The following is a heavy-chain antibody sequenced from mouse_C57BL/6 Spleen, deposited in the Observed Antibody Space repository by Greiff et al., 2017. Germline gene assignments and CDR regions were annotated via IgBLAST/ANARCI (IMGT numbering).Heavy chain of an antibody. J-gene: IGHJ3*01. D-gene: IGHD2-2*01. CDR1: GYTFTSYD. V-gene: IGHV1-85*01. CDR3: ARGGDGYDEGFAY. CDR2: IYPRDGST. Sequence: QVQLKESGPELVKPGASVKLSCKASGYTFTSYDINWVKQRPGQGLEWIGWIYPRDGSTKYKEKFKGKATLTVDTSSSTAYMELHSLTSEDSAVYFCARGGDGYDEGFAYWGQGTLVTVSA.